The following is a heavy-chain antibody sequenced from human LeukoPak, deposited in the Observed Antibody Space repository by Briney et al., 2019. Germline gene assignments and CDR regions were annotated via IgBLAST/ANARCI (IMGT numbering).Heavy chain of an antibody. V-gene: IGHV3-30*18. CDR1: GFTFSSYG. J-gene: IGHJ3*02. CDR2: ISYDGSNK. D-gene: IGHD3-22*01. CDR3: AKGESSGYYFRGAFDI. Sequence: GGSLRLSCAASGFTFSSYGMHWVRQAPGKGLEWVAVISYDGSNKYYADSVKGRFTISRDNSKNTLYLQMNSLRAEDTAVYYCAKGESSGYYFRGAFDIWGQGTMVTVSS.